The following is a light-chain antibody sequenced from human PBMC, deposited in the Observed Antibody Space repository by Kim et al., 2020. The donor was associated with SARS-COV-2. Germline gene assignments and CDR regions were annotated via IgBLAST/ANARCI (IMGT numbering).Light chain of an antibody. CDR1: QNVAIN. CDR3: QQYHDWPLT. J-gene: IGKJ4*01. CDR2: GPS. Sequence: VSEGESAALPCRASQNVAINLAWYQQKPGRAPRLLIYGPSTRATGIPARFTGSGFGTEFTLTISSLQSEDFAVYYCQQYHDWPLTFGGGTKVDIK. V-gene: IGKV3-15*01.